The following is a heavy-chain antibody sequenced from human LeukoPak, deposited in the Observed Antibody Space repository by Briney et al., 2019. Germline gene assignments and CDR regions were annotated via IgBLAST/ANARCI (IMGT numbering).Heavy chain of an antibody. CDR1: GFTFTSSA. CDR2: IVVCSGNT. J-gene: IGHJ4*02. CDR3: AAAFPDTGYDY. D-gene: IGHD5-18*01. Sequence: ASVKVSCKASGFTFTSSAMQWVRQARGQRLEWVGWIVVCSGNTNYAQKFQERVTITRDMSTSTAYMELSSLRSEDTAVYYCAAAFPDTGYDYWGQGTLVTVSS. V-gene: IGHV1-58*02.